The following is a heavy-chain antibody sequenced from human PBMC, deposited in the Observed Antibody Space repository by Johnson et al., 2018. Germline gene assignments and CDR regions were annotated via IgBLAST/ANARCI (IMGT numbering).Heavy chain of an antibody. Sequence: VQLVESGGGLVQPGRFLRLSCAASGFTFDDYAIHWVRQAPGKGLEWVSGISWNSGTIGYADSVTGRFTISRDNAKNSLYLQMNSLRAEATAMYYCARMTTDFYDSSGYGFQHWGKGTLVTISS. V-gene: IGHV3-9*01. D-gene: IGHD3-22*01. CDR1: GFTFDDYA. J-gene: IGHJ1*01. CDR2: ISWNSGTI. CDR3: ARMTTDFYDSSGYGFQH.